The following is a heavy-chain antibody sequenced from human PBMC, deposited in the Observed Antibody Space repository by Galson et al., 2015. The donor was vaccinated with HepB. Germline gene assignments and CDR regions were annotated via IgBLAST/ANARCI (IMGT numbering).Heavy chain of an antibody. CDR2: MNPNSGNT. J-gene: IGHJ6*02. CDR1: GYTFTSYD. D-gene: IGHD2-2*02. CDR3: ARSLYVSEGMDV. V-gene: IGHV1-8*01. Sequence: SVKVSCKASGYTFTSYDINWVRQATGQGLEWMGWMNPNSGNTGYAQKFQGRVTMTRNTSISTAYMELSSLRSEDTAVYYCARSLYVSEGMDVWGQGTTVTVSS.